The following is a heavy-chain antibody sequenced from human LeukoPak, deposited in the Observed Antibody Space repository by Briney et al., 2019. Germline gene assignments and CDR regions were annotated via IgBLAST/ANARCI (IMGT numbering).Heavy chain of an antibody. V-gene: IGHV3-7*01. CDR1: GFTFSSYW. J-gene: IGHJ4*02. D-gene: IGHD5-18*01. Sequence: GGSLRLSCAASGFTFSSYWMSWVAQAPGHGLEWVANIKQDGSEKYYVDSVKGRFTISRDNAKNSLYLQMNILRVEDTAVYYCARERGYSYGYYFDYWGQGTLVTVSS. CDR2: IKQDGSEK. CDR3: ARERGYSYGYYFDY.